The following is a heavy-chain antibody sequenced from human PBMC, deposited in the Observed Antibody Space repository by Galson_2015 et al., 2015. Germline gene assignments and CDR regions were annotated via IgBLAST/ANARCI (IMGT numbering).Heavy chain of an antibody. CDR2: TYYRSKWYN. CDR1: GDSVSSSSAA. J-gene: IGHJ6*02. CDR3: ARDEPNYYDSSGYYQQYYGMDV. D-gene: IGHD3-22*01. V-gene: IGHV6-1*01. Sequence: CAISGDSVSSSSAAWNWIRQSPSRGLEWLGRTYYRSKWYNDYAVSVKSRITINPDTSKNQFSLQLNSVTPEDTAVYYCARDEPNYYDSSGYYQQYYGMDVWGQGTTVTVSS.